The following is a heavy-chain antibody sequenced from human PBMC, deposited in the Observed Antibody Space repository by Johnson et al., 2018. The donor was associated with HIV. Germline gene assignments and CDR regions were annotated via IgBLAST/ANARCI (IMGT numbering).Heavy chain of an antibody. Sequence: QVQLVESGGGVVQPGRSLRLSCAASGFTFSSYGMHWVRQAPGKGLEWVAVISYDGSNKYYADSVKGRFTISRDNVKNSLYLQMNSLRAEDTALYYCARSRGGGDYAPEAFDIWGQGTMVTVSS. CDR1: GFTFSSYG. D-gene: IGHD4-17*01. V-gene: IGHV3-30*03. CDR3: ARSRGGGDYAPEAFDI. J-gene: IGHJ3*02. CDR2: ISYDGSNK.